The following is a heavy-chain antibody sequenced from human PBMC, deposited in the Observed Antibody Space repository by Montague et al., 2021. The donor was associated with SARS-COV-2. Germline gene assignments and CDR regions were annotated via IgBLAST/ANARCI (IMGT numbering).Heavy chain of an antibody. Sequence: SETLSLTCTVSGGSMRDYYWSWIRQPPGEGLEWIGYLYYSGSTDYNPSLNSRVTLSLDTSKNQFSLNLRSVTAADTAFYYCARVHYYTGYVDSWGQGTLVSVSS. J-gene: IGHJ4*02. D-gene: IGHD3-22*01. CDR2: LYYSGST. CDR1: GGSMRDYY. CDR3: ARVHYYTGYVDS. V-gene: IGHV4-59*01.